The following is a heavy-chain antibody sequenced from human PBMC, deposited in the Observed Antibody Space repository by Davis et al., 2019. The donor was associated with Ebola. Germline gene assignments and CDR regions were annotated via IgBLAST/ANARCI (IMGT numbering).Heavy chain of an antibody. Sequence: SETLSPTCTVSGASITSPASYWGWIRQPPGKGLDWLGEISYSGSTNYNPSLETRVTMSVDTSKNQFSLELTSVTAADTAVYYCARRRGATRLVYFDYWGQGTLVTVSS. V-gene: IGHV4-39*07. CDR3: ARRRGATRLVYFDY. CDR1: GASITSPASY. CDR2: ISYSGST. D-gene: IGHD1-26*01. J-gene: IGHJ4*02.